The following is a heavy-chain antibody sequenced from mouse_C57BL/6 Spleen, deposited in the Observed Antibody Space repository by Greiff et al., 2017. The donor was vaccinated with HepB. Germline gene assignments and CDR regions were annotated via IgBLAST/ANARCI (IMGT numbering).Heavy chain of an antibody. J-gene: IGHJ4*01. D-gene: IGHD1-1*01. CDR1: GYTFTDHT. Sequence: VQLQQSDAELVKPGASVKISCKVSGYTFTDHTIHWMKQRPEQGLEWIGYIYPRDGSTKYNEKFKGKATLTADKSSSTAYMQLNSLTSEDSAVYFCARRGKNYYGSYAMDYWGQGTSVTVSS. V-gene: IGHV1-78*01. CDR2: IYPRDGST. CDR3: ARRGKNYYGSYAMDY.